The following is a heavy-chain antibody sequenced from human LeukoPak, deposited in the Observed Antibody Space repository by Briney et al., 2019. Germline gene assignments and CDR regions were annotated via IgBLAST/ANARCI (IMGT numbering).Heavy chain of an antibody. D-gene: IGHD6-13*01. CDR3: AREEYTKQQLVGVY. CDR1: GGSISSYY. Sequence: SETLSLTCTVSGGSISSYYWSWIRQPPGKGLEWIGYIYYSGSTNYNPSLKSRVTISVDTSKNQFSLKLSSVTAADTAVYYCAREEYTKQQLVGVYWGQGTLVTVSS. V-gene: IGHV4-59*01. CDR2: IYYSGST. J-gene: IGHJ4*02.